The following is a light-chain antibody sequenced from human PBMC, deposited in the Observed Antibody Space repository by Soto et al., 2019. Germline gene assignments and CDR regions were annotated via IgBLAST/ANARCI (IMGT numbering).Light chain of an antibody. CDR3: HQRGNGPPWT. CDR2: DAS. J-gene: IGKJ1*01. V-gene: IGKV3-11*01. CDR1: QSVSDY. Sequence: EIVLKKSPATLSLSHWERATLSCRASQSVSDYLAWYQQKPGQPPRLVIYDASKRATGIPPRFSGSGSTTDFSLTISSLEPEDFAVYYCHQRGNGPPWTFGQGTKVDIK.